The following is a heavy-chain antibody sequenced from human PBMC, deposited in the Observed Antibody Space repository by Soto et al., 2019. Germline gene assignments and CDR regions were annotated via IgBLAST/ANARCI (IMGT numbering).Heavy chain of an antibody. CDR1: GFTFGDYA. CDR3: TRLDYGDYENWFDP. J-gene: IGHJ5*02. V-gene: IGHV3-49*03. Sequence: GSLRLSCTASGFTFGDYAMSWFRQAPGKGLEWVGFIRSKAYGGTTEYAAPVKGRFTISRDDSKSIAYLQMNSLKTEDTAVYYCTRLDYGDYENWFDPWGQGTLVTVSS. D-gene: IGHD4-17*01. CDR2: IRSKAYGGTT.